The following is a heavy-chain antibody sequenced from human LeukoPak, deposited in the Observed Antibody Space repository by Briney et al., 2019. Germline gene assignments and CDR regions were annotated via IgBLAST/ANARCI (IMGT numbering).Heavy chain of an antibody. CDR2: INHSGST. D-gene: IGHD5-24*01. Sequence: NPSETLSLTCAVYGGSFSGYYWSWIRQPPGKGLEWIGEINHSGSTNYNPSLKSRVTISVDTSKNQFSLKLSSVTAADTAVYYCATVEMATIIHWGQGTMVTVSS. CDR3: ATVEMATIIH. V-gene: IGHV4-34*01. CDR1: GGSFSGYY. J-gene: IGHJ3*01.